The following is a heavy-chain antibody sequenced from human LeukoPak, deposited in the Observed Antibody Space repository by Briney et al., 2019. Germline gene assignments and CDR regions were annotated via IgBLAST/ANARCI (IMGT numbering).Heavy chain of an antibody. V-gene: IGHV4-34*01. J-gene: IGHJ6*02. Sequence: SETLSLTCAVYGGSFSGYYWSWIRQPPGKGLEWIGEINHSGSTNYNPSLKSRVTISVDTSKNQFSLKLSSVTAADTAVYYCARGAPEAMVASMDVWGQGTTVTVSS. D-gene: IGHD2-15*01. CDR1: GGSFSGYY. CDR2: INHSGST. CDR3: ARGAPEAMVASMDV.